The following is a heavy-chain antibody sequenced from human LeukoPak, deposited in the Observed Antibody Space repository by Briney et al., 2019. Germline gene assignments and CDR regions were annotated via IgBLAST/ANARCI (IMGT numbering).Heavy chain of an antibody. V-gene: IGHV3-11*01. D-gene: IGHD2-15*01. J-gene: IGHJ4*02. Sequence: PGGSLRLSCAASGFTFSGYYMNWTRQAPGKGLEWVSCISSSGDNIYYADSAKGRFSISRDNAKNSLYLQMNSLRAEDTAVYYGAGVRVGFGGLSPGDFDYWGQGTLVTVSS. CDR2: ISSSGDNI. CDR3: AGVRVGFGGLSPGDFDY. CDR1: GFTFSGYY.